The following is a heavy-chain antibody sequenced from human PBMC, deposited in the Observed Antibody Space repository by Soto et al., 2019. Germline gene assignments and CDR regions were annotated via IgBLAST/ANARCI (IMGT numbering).Heavy chain of an antibody. CDR3: ALLLHYCSKGACLSADEH. Sequence: QVQLRESGPGLVNPSGTLSLTCTVSGGSISSDNWWGWVRQPPGKGLEWIGEVYRSGSTYYKPSLKSRVSISVDTSKNQFSLNLRSVTAADTAVYYCALLLHYCSKGACLSADEHWGQGTLVTVSS. J-gene: IGHJ1*01. D-gene: IGHD2-8*01. CDR2: VYRSGST. V-gene: IGHV4-4*02. CDR1: GGSISSDNW.